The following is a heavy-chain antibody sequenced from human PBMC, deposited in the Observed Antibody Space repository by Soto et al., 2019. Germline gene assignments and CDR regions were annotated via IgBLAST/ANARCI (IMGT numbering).Heavy chain of an antibody. V-gene: IGHV4-59*01. CDR1: GGSITSYY. Sequence: QVQLQESGPGLVKPSETLSLTCAVSGGSITSYYWSWIRQTPGKGLEWIGFMYYSGRTSYNPSLASRVPRTVATSKHRFSLKLTSVAAADTALYYCPAGGVRMDVWGQGTTVTVSS. D-gene: IGHD2-15*01. J-gene: IGHJ6*02. CDR3: PAGGVRMDV. CDR2: MYYSGRT.